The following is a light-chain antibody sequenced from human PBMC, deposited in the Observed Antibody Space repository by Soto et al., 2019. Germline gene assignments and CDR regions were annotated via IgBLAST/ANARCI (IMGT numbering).Light chain of an antibody. CDR1: GSNVGTYS. Sequence: QSLLTQPPSVSAAPGQKVTISCSGSGSNVGTYSVSWYQHLPGTAPKLLIYDSTTRPSGIPDRFSGSKSGTSATLGITGLQTGDEAEYYCGVWDRRLTTYVFGPGTKLPVL. J-gene: IGLJ1*01. CDR3: GVWDRRLTTYV. V-gene: IGLV1-51*01. CDR2: DST.